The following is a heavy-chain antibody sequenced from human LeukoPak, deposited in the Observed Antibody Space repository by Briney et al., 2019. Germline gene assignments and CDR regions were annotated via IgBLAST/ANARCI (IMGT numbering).Heavy chain of an antibody. CDR2: VSGGGEDT. CDR3: AKPRAMTTGVGRYFDL. D-gene: IGHD1-1*01. V-gene: IGHV3-23*01. Sequence: GGSLRLSCAASGFTFSSYAMSWIRQAPGKGLDWVSAVSGGGEDTYYPDSVKGRFTISRDNSKNTLYLQMNSLRVEDTAIYYCAKPRAMTTGVGRYFDLWGRGTLATVSS. CDR1: GFTFSSYA. J-gene: IGHJ2*01.